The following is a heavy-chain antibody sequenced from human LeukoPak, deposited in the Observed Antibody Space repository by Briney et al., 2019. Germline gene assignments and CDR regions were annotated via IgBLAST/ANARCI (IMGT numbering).Heavy chain of an antibody. Sequence: ASVKVSCKAAGATFTSYAISWVRQAPGQGLGWMGGIIPIFGTANYAQKFHGRVTITADESTSTAYMELSSLRSEDTAVYYCASAVKYYYDSSGYYYGIDYWGQGTLVTVSS. D-gene: IGHD3-22*01. J-gene: IGHJ4*02. CDR1: GATFTSYA. CDR3: ASAVKYYYDSSGYYYGIDY. CDR2: IIPIFGTA. V-gene: IGHV1-69*13.